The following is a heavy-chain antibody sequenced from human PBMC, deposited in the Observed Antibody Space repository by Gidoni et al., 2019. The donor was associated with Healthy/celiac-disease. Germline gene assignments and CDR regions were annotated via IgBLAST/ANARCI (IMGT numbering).Heavy chain of an antibody. Sequence: QVQLQQWGAGLLKPSETLSLTCAVYGGSFSGYYWSWIRQPPGKGLEWIGEINHSGSTNYNPSLKSRVTISVDTSKNQFSLKLSSVTAADTAVYYCARAEWELALDYWGQGTLVTVSS. CDR2: INHSGST. V-gene: IGHV4-34*01. J-gene: IGHJ4*02. D-gene: IGHD1-26*01. CDR3: ARAEWELALDY. CDR1: GGSFSGYY.